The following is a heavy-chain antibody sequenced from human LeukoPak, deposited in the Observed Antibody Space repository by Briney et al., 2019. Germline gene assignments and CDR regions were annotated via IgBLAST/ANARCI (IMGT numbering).Heavy chain of an antibody. J-gene: IGHJ3*02. V-gene: IGHV3-7*04. D-gene: IGHD3-3*02. CDR2: INQDGGEK. CDR1: EFTFSSYW. Sequence: GGSLRLSCAASEFTFSSYWMSWVRQAPGKGLEWVAIINQDGGEKYYVDSVKGRLTISRDNAKNSLYLQMNSLRAEDTAVYYCARVASHAFDIWGQGTMVTVSS. CDR3: ARVASHAFDI.